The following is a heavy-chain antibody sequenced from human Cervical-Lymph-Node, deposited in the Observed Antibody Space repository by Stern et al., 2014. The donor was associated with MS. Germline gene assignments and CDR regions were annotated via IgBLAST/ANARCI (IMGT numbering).Heavy chain of an antibody. J-gene: IGHJ4*02. V-gene: IGHV3-30*01. CDR2: TSYDGSSN. Sequence: MQLVESGGGVVQPGKSLRLSCAASGFNFKTYAMHWVRQAPGKGLEWVAATSYDGSSNYYADPVKGRFTISRDNSMTTLYLQMNSLTGGDTAVYYCTRALDYWGQGALVIVSS. CDR1: GFNFKTYA. CDR3: TRALDY.